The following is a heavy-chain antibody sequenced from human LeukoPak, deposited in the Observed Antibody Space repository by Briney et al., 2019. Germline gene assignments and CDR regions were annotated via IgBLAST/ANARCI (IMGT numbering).Heavy chain of an antibody. CDR1: GFTFSSYS. CDR2: ISSSSTYI. V-gene: IGHV3-21*01. CDR3: ARDELVEYSSDWRHNAMDV. Sequence: GGSLRLSCAASGFTFSSYSMNWVRQAPGKGLEWVSSISSSSTYIYYADSVKGRITISRDNAKKSVFLQMNSLRAEDTAVYYCARDELVEYSSDWRHNAMDVWGQGTTVTVSS. J-gene: IGHJ6*02. D-gene: IGHD6-19*01.